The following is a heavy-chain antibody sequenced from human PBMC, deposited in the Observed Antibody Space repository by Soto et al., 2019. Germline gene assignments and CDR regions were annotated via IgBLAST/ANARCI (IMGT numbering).Heavy chain of an antibody. CDR1: GLSISSYY. J-gene: IGHJ6*02. D-gene: IGHD2-8*01. V-gene: IGHV4-59*01. Sequence: QVQLQESGPGLVKPSETLSLTCTVSGLSISSYYWCWIRQPPGRGLEWIGYIYYSGSTNDNPSLKSRVTVTVDMSKNRFSLKLSALPAVDTAVYDCASDNGRWALMGYGMDVWGQGTTVTVSS. CDR3: ASDNGRWALMGYGMDV. CDR2: IYYSGST.